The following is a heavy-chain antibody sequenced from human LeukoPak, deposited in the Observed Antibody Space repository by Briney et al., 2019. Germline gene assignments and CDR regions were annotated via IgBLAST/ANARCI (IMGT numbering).Heavy chain of an antibody. D-gene: IGHD1-26*01. V-gene: IGHV3-33*01. Sequence: PGGSLRLSCAASGFTFSSYGMHWVRQAPGKGLEWVAVIWYDGSNKYYADSVKGRFTISRDNSKNTLYLQMNSLRAEDTAVYYCASSIVGANRYALDIWGQGTMVTVSS. J-gene: IGHJ3*02. CDR2: IWYDGSNK. CDR1: GFTFSSYG. CDR3: ASSIVGANRYALDI.